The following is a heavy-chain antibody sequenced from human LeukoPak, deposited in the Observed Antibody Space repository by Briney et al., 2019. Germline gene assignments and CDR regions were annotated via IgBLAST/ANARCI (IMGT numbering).Heavy chain of an antibody. J-gene: IGHJ6*02. CDR1: GGSFSGYY. D-gene: IGHD4-11*01. CDR3: ARVTTSMRYYYYGMDV. Sequence: PSETLSLTCAVYGGSFSGYYWSWIRQPPGKGLEWIGEINHSGSTNYNPSLKSRVTISVDTSKNQFSLKLSSVTAADTAVYYCARVTTSMRYYYYGMDVWGQGTTVTVSS. V-gene: IGHV4-34*01. CDR2: INHSGST.